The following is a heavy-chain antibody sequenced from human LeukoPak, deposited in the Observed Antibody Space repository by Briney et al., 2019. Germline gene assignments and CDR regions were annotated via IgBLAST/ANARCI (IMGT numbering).Heavy chain of an antibody. J-gene: IGHJ4*02. CDR1: GFTFRSHS. CDR3: ARSDYCGGDCYSSLSTY. V-gene: IGHV3-21*01. CDR2: ISISSSYI. D-gene: IGHD2-21*02. Sequence: GGSLRLSCAASGFTFRSHSMNWVRQAPGKGLEWVSSISISSSYIYYADSVKGRFTISRDNAKNSLYLQMNSLRAEDTAVYFCARSDYCGGDCYSSLSTYWGQGTLVTVSS.